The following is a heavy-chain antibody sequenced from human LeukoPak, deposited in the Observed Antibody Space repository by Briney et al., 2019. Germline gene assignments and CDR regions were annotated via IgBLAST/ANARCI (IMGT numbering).Heavy chain of an antibody. J-gene: IGHJ5*02. V-gene: IGHV3-7*01. CDR2: IKQDGSEK. D-gene: IGHD3-22*01. CDR1: GFTFSSRDW. Sequence: GGSLRLSCVASGFTFSSRDWMTWVRQAPGKGLEWVANIKQDGSEKNYVDSVKGRFTISRDNAKNSLFLQLNSLRAEDTAIYYCVRDGLYDSSGYQVVSWGQGTLVTVSS. CDR3: VRDGLYDSSGYQVVS.